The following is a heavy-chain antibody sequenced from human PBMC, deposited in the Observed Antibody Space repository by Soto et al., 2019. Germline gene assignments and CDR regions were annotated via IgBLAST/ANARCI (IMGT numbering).Heavy chain of an antibody. Sequence: GGSLRLSCVGSGFTFSSYGMHWVRQAPGKGLECVAVISDTGSSHYYAASVEGRFTISRENSKNTLSLHMDRLRVEDTAVYYCAKDRGGDCPDNSCYFGADYWGQGTPVTV. J-gene: IGHJ4*02. CDR2: ISDTGSSH. CDR3: AKDRGGDCPDNSCYFGADY. CDR1: GFTFSSYG. V-gene: IGHV3-30*18. D-gene: IGHD2-2*01.